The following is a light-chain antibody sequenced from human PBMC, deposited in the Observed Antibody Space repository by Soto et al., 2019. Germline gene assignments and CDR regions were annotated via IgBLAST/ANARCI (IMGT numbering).Light chain of an antibody. CDR2: HAS. Sequence: DIQMTQSPSSLSASGGDRVTITCQASQDIENYLNWYQQKPGKAPKLRIYHASKLETGVPSRFSGSGSGTDFTFTISSLQPEDIATYYCQQYNNFPITFGQGTRLEIK. CDR1: QDIENY. V-gene: IGKV1-33*01. J-gene: IGKJ5*01. CDR3: QQYNNFPIT.